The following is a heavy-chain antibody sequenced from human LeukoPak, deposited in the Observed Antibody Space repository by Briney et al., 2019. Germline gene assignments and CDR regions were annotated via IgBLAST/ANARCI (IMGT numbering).Heavy chain of an antibody. Sequence: PGGSLRLPCAASGFTFRSYGMNWVRQAPGKGLEWISYISSSSDDIYHADAVKGRFTISRDNAKNSLFLQMNSLSAEATAVYYCARRRDSGGAFDYWSQGTLVTVSS. CDR3: ARRRDSGGAFDY. D-gene: IGHD2-15*01. CDR2: ISSSSDDI. V-gene: IGHV3-48*01. CDR1: GFTFRSYG. J-gene: IGHJ4*02.